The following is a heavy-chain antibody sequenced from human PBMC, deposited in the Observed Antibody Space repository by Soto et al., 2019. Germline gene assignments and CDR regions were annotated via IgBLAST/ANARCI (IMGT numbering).Heavy chain of an antibody. J-gene: IGHJ5*02. D-gene: IGHD5-12*01. CDR2: IYYSGST. V-gene: IGHV4-31*11. Sequence: PSETLSLTCAVYGGSFSGYYWSWIRQHPGKGLEWIGYIYYSGSTYYNPSLKSRVTISVDTSKNQFSLKLSSVTAADTAVYYCARERVATIGGWFDPWGQGTLVTVSS. CDR3: ARERVATIGGWFDP. CDR1: GGSFSGYY.